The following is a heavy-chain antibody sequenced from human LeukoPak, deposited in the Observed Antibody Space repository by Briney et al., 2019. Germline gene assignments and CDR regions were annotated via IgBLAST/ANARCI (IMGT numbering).Heavy chain of an antibody. CDR3: AKYEYYYDSCGYPDSYYFDY. V-gene: IGHV3-23*01. Sequence: GGSLRLSCAASGFTFSSYAMSWVRQAPGKGLEWVSAISGSGGSTYYADSVKGRFTISRDNSKNTLYLQMNSLRAEDTAVYYCAKYEYYYDSCGYPDSYYFDYWGQGTLVTVSS. J-gene: IGHJ4*02. D-gene: IGHD3-22*01. CDR1: GFTFSSYA. CDR2: ISGSGGST.